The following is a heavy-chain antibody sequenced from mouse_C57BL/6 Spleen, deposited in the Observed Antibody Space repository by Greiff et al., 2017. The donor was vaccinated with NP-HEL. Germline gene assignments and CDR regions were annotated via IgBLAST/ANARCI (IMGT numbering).Heavy chain of an antibody. V-gene: IGHV1-4*01. Sequence: QVQLQQSGAELARPGASVKMSCKASGYTFTSYTMHWVKQRPGQGLEWIGYINPSSGYTKYNQKFKDKATLTADKSSSTAYMQLSILTSEDSAVYYCARRVRDWYFDVWGTGTTVTVSS. J-gene: IGHJ1*03. CDR3: ARRVRDWYFDV. CDR1: GYTFTSYT. CDR2: INPSSGYT. D-gene: IGHD2-14*01.